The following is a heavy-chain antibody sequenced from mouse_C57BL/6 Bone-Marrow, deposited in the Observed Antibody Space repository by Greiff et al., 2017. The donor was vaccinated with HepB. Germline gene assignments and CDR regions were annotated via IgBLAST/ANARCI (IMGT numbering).Heavy chain of an antibody. CDR2: ILPGSGST. D-gene: IGHD2-10*02. J-gene: IGHJ4*01. CDR1: GYTFTGYW. Sequence: QVQLKQSGAELMKPGASVKLSCKATGYTFTGYWIEWVKQRPGHGLEWIGEILPGSGSTNYNEKFKGKATFTADTSSNTAYMQLSSLTAEDSAIYYSAREGGYDYDAMDYWGQGTSVTVSS. V-gene: IGHV1-9*01. CDR3: AREGGYDYDAMDY.